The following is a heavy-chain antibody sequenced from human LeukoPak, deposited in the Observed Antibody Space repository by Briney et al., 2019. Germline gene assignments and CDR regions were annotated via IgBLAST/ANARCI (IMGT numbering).Heavy chain of an antibody. J-gene: IGHJ4*02. V-gene: IGHV3-11*01. CDR2: ISTTGTTV. Sequence: GGSLRLSCAASGFTFSDFYMSWLRQTPGKGLEWVSYISTTGTTVDYADSVKGRFTISRDNAKGSLYLQMNNLGADDTAVYYCAKGHTYGMMWGQGTLVTVSS. CDR3: AKGHTYGMM. D-gene: IGHD2-8*01. CDR1: GFTFSDFY.